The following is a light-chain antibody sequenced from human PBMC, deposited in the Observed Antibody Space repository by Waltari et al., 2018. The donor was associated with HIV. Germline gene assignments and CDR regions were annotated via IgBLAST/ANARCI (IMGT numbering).Light chain of an antibody. CDR2: EVT. J-gene: IGLJ1*01. V-gene: IGLV2-23*02. CDR1: IFDLGTSNL. Sequence: QFALTTPASVSGSPGMSITITCNGTIFDLGTSNLVPWYQQHPCKVPKVLIYEVTKRPSGVSNRFAGSRSGNTASLTISGLQAEDEADYYCCSYAGSYVFGTGTNVTVL. CDR3: CSYAGSYV.